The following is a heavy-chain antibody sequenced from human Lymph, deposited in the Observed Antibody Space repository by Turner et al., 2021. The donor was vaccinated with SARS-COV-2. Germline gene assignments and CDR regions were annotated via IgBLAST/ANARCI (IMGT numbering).Heavy chain of an antibody. Sequence: EVQLVETGGGLIQPGGSLRLSCAASGFTVSSNCMTWVRQAPGKGLECVSLIYSGGSTYYADSVKGRFTISRDNSKNTLYLQMNSLRAEDTAIYYRARDLQLYGMDVWGQGTTVTVSS. CDR2: IYSGGST. D-gene: IGHD1-1*01. V-gene: IGHV3-53*02. CDR1: GFTVSSNC. CDR3: ARDLQLYGMDV. J-gene: IGHJ6*02.